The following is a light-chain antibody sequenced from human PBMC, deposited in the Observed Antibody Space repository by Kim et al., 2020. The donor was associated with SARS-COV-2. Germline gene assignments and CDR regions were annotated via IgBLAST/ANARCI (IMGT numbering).Light chain of an antibody. CDR2: NNN. CDR1: STNIGINV. J-gene: IGLJ2*01. CDR3: ATWDDSLHGVV. V-gene: IGLV1-44*01. Sequence: ELTQPPSASGTPGQRVAISCSGSSTNIGINVVHWYQQLPGTAPKLLIFNNNQRPSGVPDRFSGSMSGTSASLAISGLQSEDEADYYCATWDDSLHGVVFGGGTQLTVL.